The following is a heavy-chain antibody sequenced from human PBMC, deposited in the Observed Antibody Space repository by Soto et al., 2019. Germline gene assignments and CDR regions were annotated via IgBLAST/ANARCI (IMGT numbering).Heavy chain of an antibody. CDR1: GGSISSSSYY. CDR3: ARHRLMGCSGGSCYNEGIDY. V-gene: IGHV4-39*01. CDR2: IYYSGST. J-gene: IGHJ4*02. Sequence: QLQLQESGPGLVKPSETLSLTCTVSGGSISSSSYYWGWIRQPPGKGLEWIGSIYYSGSTYYNPSLKSRVTISVDTSKNQFSLKLSSVTAADTAVYYCARHRLMGCSGGSCYNEGIDYWGQGTLVTVSS. D-gene: IGHD2-15*01.